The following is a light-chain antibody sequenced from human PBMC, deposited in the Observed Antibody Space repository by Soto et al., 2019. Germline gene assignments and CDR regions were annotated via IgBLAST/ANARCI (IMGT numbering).Light chain of an antibody. Sequence: DIQMTQSPATLSASVGDRVTITCRASQSVRSWLAWYQQKPGTAPKLLIFDASRLESGVPSRFSGSASGTEFTLTISSLQTDDLATDYCKQYDNYPITFGGGTKVEIK. V-gene: IGKV1-5*01. CDR2: DAS. J-gene: IGKJ4*01. CDR3: KQYDNYPIT. CDR1: QSVRSW.